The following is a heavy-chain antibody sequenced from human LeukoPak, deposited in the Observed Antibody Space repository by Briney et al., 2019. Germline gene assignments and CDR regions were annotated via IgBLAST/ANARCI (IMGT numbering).Heavy chain of an antibody. J-gene: IGHJ4*02. CDR1: GFTFRSYA. V-gene: IGHV3-30-3*01. CDR2: LSYDGNNK. Sequence: GRSLRLSCAASGFTFRSYAMHWVRQAPGEGLEWVAILSYDGNNKYYADSVKGRFTISRDNSKNTLYLQMNSLRVEDTAVYYCARDRGTYCIDYWGQGTLVTVSS. D-gene: IGHD1-26*01. CDR3: ARDRGTYCIDY.